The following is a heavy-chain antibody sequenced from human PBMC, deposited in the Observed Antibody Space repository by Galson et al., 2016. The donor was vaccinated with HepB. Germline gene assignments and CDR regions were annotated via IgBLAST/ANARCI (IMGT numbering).Heavy chain of an antibody. D-gene: IGHD2/OR15-2a*01. J-gene: IGHJ3*02. CDR3: ARDPYSMRVDVNDAFDI. CDR1: EFTFSSYS. Sequence: SLRLSCAASEFTFSSYSTNWVRQAPGKGLEWVSSISSNSNYIYYADSVKGRFTISRDNAKNSLYLQMNSLRVEDTAVYYCARDPYSMRVDVNDAFDIWGQGPTLTVSS. V-gene: IGHV3-21*06. CDR2: ISSNSNYI.